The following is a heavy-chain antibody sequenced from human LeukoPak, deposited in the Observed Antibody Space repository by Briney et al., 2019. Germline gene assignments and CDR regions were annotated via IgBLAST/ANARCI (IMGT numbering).Heavy chain of an antibody. J-gene: IGHJ4*02. D-gene: IGHD5-18*01. Sequence: ASVKVSCKASGYTFTSYAMHWVRQAPGQRLEWMGWISAYNGNTNCAQKLQGRVTMTTDTSTSTAYMELRSLRSDDTAVYYCARVPRIQLWLRGDYWGQGTLVTVSS. CDR2: ISAYNGNT. CDR1: GYTFTSYA. CDR3: ARVPRIQLWLRGDY. V-gene: IGHV1-18*01.